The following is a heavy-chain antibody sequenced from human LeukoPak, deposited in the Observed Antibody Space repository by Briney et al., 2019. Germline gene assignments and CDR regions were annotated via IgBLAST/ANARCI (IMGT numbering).Heavy chain of an antibody. J-gene: IGHJ3*02. V-gene: IGHV4-39*01. D-gene: IGHD1-26*01. CDR1: GFTFSSYW. CDR2: IYYSGNT. CDR3: ARARVGAMDI. Sequence: GSLRLSCAASGFTFSSYWMSWIRQPPGKGLECVGNIYYSGNTYYNPSLKSRVTISVDTSNNQFSLKLSSVTAADTAVYYCARARVGAMDIWGQGTMVTVSS.